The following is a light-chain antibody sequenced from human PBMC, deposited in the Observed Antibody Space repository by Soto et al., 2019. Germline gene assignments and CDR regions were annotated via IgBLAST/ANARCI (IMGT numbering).Light chain of an antibody. CDR2: SNK. V-gene: IGLV1-44*01. CDR3: AVWDDSLNGYV. Sequence: QSVLTQPPSASGTPGQRVTISCSGSRSNIGSNTVNWYQQLPGAAPKLLIQSNKQRPSGVPDRFSGSQSDTSASLAISGLQSEDEADYYCAVWDDSLNGYVFGTGTKLTVL. J-gene: IGLJ1*01. CDR1: RSNIGSNT.